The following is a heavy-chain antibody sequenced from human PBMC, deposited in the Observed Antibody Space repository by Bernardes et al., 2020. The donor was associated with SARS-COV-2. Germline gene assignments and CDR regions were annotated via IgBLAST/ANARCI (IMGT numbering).Heavy chain of an antibody. CDR1: GGSFSGYY. Sequence: SETLSLTCAVYGGSFSGYYWSWIRQPPGKGLEWIGEINHSGSTNYNPSLKSRVTISVDTSKNQFSLKLSSVTAADTAVYYCARSVPAMEQFFDYWGQGTLVTVSS. CDR2: INHSGST. D-gene: IGHD5-18*01. J-gene: IGHJ4*02. V-gene: IGHV4-34*01. CDR3: ARSVPAMEQFFDY.